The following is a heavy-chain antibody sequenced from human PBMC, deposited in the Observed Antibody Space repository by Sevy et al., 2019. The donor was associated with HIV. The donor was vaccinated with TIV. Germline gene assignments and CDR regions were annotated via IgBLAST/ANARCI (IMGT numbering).Heavy chain of an antibody. J-gene: IGHJ4*02. V-gene: IGHV3-7*01. CDR3: AREDGNYYFHY. CDR2: IKQDAGQK. CDR1: GFTFSKYW. D-gene: IGHD1-7*01. Sequence: GGSLRLSCAASGFTFSKYWMGWVRQAPGKGLEWVANIKQDAGQKYYVDSVKGRFTISRDNAKNSLYLQMNSLRAEDKAVYFCAREDGNYYFHYWGQGTLVTVSS.